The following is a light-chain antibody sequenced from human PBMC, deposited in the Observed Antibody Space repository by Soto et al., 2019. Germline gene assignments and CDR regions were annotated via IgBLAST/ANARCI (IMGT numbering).Light chain of an antibody. CDR2: DVS. Sequence: QSALTQPASVSGSPGQSITISCTGTSSDVGGYNYVSWYQQHPGKAPKLMIYDVSNRPSGVSNPFSGSKSGNTTSLTISGLQAEDEGDDYCRSYTDSSTHVVFGGGTKLTVL. V-gene: IGLV2-14*01. CDR3: RSYTDSSTHVV. CDR1: SSDVGGYNY. J-gene: IGLJ2*01.